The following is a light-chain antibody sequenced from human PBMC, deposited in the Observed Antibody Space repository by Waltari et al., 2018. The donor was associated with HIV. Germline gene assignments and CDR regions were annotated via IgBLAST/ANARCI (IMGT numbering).Light chain of an antibody. J-gene: IGKJ4*01. Sequence: AIRMTQSPSSFSASTGDRVTITCRASQCISSYLAWYQQKPGKAPKLLLYAASTLQSGVPSRFSGSGSGTDFTLTISCLQSEDFATYYCQQYYSYPPLTFGGGTKVEIK. CDR1: QCISSY. V-gene: IGKV1-8*01. CDR3: QQYYSYPPLT. CDR2: AAS.